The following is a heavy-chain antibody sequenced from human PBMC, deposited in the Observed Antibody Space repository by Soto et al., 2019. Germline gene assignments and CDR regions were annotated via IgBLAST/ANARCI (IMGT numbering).Heavy chain of an antibody. V-gene: IGHV5-10-1*01. D-gene: IGHD3-10*01. J-gene: IGHJ3*02. Sequence: GESLKISCKVSGYSFTSYWISWVRQMPGKGLEWMGRIDPSDSYTNYSPSFQGHVTISADKSISTAYLQWSSLKASDTAMYYCARQATMVRGAPNAFDIWGQGTMVTVSS. CDR2: IDPSDSYT. CDR3: ARQATMVRGAPNAFDI. CDR1: GYSFTSYW.